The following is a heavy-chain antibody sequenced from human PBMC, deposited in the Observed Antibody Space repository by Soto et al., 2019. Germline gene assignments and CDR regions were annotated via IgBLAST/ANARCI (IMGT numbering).Heavy chain of an antibody. CDR3: ARDSAYCRSTSCYLSYYYYMDV. J-gene: IGHJ6*03. D-gene: IGHD2-2*01. Sequence: EVQVVESGGGLVQPGGSLRLSCAASGFTFSNHWMTWVRQAPGKGLEWVANIKQDGSEKYYVDSVKGRFTLSRDNAKNSLYLQTNSLRAADTGVYYCARDSAYCRSTSCYLSYYYYMDVWGKGTTVTVSS. V-gene: IGHV3-7*01. CDR1: GFTFSNHW. CDR2: IKQDGSEK.